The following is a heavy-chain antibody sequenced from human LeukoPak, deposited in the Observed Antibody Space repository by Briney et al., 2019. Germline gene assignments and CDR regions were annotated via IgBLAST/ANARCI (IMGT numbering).Heavy chain of an antibody. Sequence: PSETLSLTCTVSGGSISSSSYYWGWIRQPPGKGLEWIGSIYYSGSTYYNPSLKSRVTISVDTSKNQFSLKLSSVTAADTAVYYCARHRWMEVYGSGSYYVDYWGQGTLVTVSS. V-gene: IGHV4-39*01. CDR1: GGSISSSSYY. J-gene: IGHJ4*02. D-gene: IGHD3-10*01. CDR2: IYYSGST. CDR3: ARHRWMEVYGSGSYYVDY.